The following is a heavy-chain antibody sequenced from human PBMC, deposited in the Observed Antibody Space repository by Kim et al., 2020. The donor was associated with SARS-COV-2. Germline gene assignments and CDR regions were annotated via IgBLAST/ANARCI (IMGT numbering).Heavy chain of an antibody. D-gene: IGHD6-19*01. J-gene: IGHJ4*01. CDR1: GGSVSSGSYY. Sequence: SETLSLTCTDSGGSVSSGSYYWSWIRQPPGKGLEWIGYIYYSGSTNYNPSLKSRVTISVDTSKNQFSLKLSSVTAADTAVYYCARVPYSSGWYSGYYFD. CDR3: ARVPYSSGWYSGYYFD. V-gene: IGHV4-61*01. CDR2: IYYSGST.